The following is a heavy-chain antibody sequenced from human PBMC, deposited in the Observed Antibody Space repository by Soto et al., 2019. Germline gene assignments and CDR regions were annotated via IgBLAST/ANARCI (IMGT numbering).Heavy chain of an antibody. D-gene: IGHD2-8*01. Sequence: SGPTLVNPTQTLTLTCTFSGFSLSTSGVGVGWIRQPPGKALEWLALIYWNDDKRYSPSLKSRLTITKDTSKNQVVLTMTNMDPVDTATYYCAHEESGGGYCTNGVCATFDYWGQGTLVTVSS. CDR3: AHEESGGGYCTNGVCATFDY. CDR1: GFSLSTSGVG. V-gene: IGHV2-5*01. J-gene: IGHJ4*02. CDR2: IYWNDDK.